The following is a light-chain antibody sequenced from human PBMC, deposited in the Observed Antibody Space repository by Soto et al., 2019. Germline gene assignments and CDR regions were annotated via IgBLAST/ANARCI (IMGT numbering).Light chain of an antibody. V-gene: IGKV1-39*01. CDR2: AAS. J-gene: IGKJ2*01. Sequence: DIQMTQSPPSLSASVGDRVSITCRASQSISTYLNWYQQIPGKAPKLLIYAASILQSGVPSRFSGTGSGTDFTLTISSLQPEDFAIYYCQQSYSTPMYTFGQGTKLEIK. CDR3: QQSYSTPMYT. CDR1: QSISTY.